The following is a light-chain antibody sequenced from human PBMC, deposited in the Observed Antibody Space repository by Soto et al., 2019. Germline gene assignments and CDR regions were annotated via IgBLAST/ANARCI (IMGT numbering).Light chain of an antibody. CDR1: QSVSSN. V-gene: IGKV3-15*01. J-gene: IGKJ4*01. CDR2: GAS. CDR3: QPYNNWPLT. Sequence: EIVMTQSPATLSVSPGERAPLYCRASQSVSSNLAWYQQKPGQAPRIIIYGASIRATGIPARFSGSWSGAEFTLTINSLQSEDVAVYYCQPYNNWPLTFGGGTKVDIK.